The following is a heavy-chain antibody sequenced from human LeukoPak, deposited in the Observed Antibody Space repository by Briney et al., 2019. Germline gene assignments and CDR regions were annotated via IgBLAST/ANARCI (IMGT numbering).Heavy chain of an antibody. D-gene: IGHD2-21*01. CDR2: ISSSSSYI. Sequence: GGSLRLSCAASGFTFSSYSMNWVRQAPGKGLEWVSSISSSSSYIYYTDSVKGRFTISRDNAKNSLYLQMNSLRAEDTAVYYCAGGAYCGGDCPLPNSLYWGQGTLVTVSS. CDR1: GFTFSSYS. V-gene: IGHV3-21*01. CDR3: AGGAYCGGDCPLPNSLY. J-gene: IGHJ4*02.